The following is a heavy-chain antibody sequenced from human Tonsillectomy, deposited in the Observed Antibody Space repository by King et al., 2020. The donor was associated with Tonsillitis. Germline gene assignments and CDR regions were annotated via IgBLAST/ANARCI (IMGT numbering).Heavy chain of an antibody. D-gene: IGHD2-2*01. CDR3: ARGRYQLPPSYYYYMDV. V-gene: IGHV4-59*01. CDR2: IYYSGST. Sequence: MQLQESGTGLVKPSENLSLTCTVSGGSISSYYWSWIRQPPGKGLEWVGYIYYSGSTNYNPSLKSRVTISVETSKNQFSLKLSSVTSADTATYYCARGRYQLPPSYYYYMDVWGKGNTVTVSS. J-gene: IGHJ6*03. CDR1: GGSISSYY.